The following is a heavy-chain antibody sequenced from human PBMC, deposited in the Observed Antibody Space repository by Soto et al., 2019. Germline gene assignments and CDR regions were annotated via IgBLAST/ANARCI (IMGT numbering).Heavy chain of an antibody. V-gene: IGHV6-1*01. CDR1: GDGVSSNSAA. Sequence: PSQTLSLTCAISGDGVSSNSAAWNWIRQSPSRGLEWLGRTYYRSRWYHEYALSVKSRITINPDTSGNQFSLQLNSVTPDDTAMYYCAGEYNTAWSTWGQGTLVTVSS. CDR3: AGEYNTAWST. CDR2: TYYRSRWYH. D-gene: IGHD6-19*01. J-gene: IGHJ4*02.